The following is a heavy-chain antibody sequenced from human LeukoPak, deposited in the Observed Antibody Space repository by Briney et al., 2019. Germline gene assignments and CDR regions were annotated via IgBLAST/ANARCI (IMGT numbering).Heavy chain of an antibody. Sequence: SETLSLTCAVYGGSFSGYYWSWIRQPPGKGLEWIGEINHSGSANYNPSLKSRVTISVDTSKNQFSLKLSSVTAADTAVYYCAGAHLRYFDWLLSSASFDYWGQGTLVTVSS. D-gene: IGHD3-9*01. CDR3: AGAHLRYFDWLLSSASFDY. CDR2: INHSGSA. CDR1: GGSFSGYY. V-gene: IGHV4-34*01. J-gene: IGHJ4*02.